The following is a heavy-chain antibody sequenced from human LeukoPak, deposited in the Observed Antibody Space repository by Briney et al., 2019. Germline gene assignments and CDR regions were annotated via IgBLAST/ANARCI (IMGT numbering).Heavy chain of an antibody. CDR2: ISSSSSTI. V-gene: IGHV3-48*02. D-gene: IGHD3-9*01. CDR3: ASAYDILTGYSPDY. CDR1: GFTFSSYS. Sequence: GGSLRLSCAASGFTFSSYSMNWVRQAPGKGLEWVSYISSSSSTIYYADSVKGRFTISRDNAKNSLYLQMNSLRDEDTAVYYCASAYDILTGYSPDYWGQGTLVTVSS. J-gene: IGHJ4*02.